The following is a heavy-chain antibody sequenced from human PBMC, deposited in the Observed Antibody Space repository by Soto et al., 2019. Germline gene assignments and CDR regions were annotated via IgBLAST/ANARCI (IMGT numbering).Heavy chain of an antibody. J-gene: IGHJ4*02. CDR3: ARGGTPMDY. Sequence: QVQLVQSGAEVKKPGASVKVSCKASGYTFTNFGISWVRQAPGQGLEWMGWISAYNGNPNYAQNFQGIVNMNTDTATSTAYMELRSLRSDDTAVYYCARGGTPMDYWGQGTLVTVSS. V-gene: IGHV1-18*01. CDR1: GYTFTNFG. CDR2: ISAYNGNP. D-gene: IGHD1-26*01.